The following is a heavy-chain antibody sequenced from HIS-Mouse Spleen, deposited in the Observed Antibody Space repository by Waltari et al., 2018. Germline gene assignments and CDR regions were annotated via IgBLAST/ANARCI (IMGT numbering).Heavy chain of an antibody. CDR2: ISWNSGSI. J-gene: IGHJ4*02. D-gene: IGHD7-27*01. CDR3: AKKDPLTGDFDY. CDR1: GFPFADHA. V-gene: IGHV3-9*01. Sequence: EVQLVESGGGWVLPVRSVRHNCADAGFPFADHAMHWVRQAPGKGLEWVSGISWNSGSIGYADSVKGRFTISRDNAKNSLYLQMNSLRAEDTALYYCAKKDPLTGDFDYWGQGTLVTVSS.